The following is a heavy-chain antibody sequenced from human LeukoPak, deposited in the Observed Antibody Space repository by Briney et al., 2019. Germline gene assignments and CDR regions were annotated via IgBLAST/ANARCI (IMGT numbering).Heavy chain of an antibody. D-gene: IGHD3-16*01. Sequence: GGSLRLSCVHSAFNFSGMYMTWVRQAPGKGLEWVSAFYNDGTTYYADSVKGRLTISRDNPTSTLYLEMHSLRGEDTAVYYCAREISRFGIWGQGTLVTVS. CDR2: FYNDGTT. CDR1: AFNFSGMY. CDR3: AREISRFGI. J-gene: IGHJ4*02. V-gene: IGHV3-66*01.